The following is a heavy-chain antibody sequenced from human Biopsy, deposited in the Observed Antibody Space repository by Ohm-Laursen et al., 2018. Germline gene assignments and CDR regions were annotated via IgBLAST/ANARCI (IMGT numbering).Heavy chain of an antibody. CDR1: GGSIGGGEYY. Sequence: TLSLTRTVSGGSIGGGEYYWNWIRQHPGKGLEWIGFISYSGTTFYNPSLESLLTISIDTSKNHFSLNLRSVTAADTAVYYCARGVPHYDGSGFPLAGYWYFDLWGRGTLVTVSS. CDR3: ARGVPHYDGSGFPLAGYWYFDL. CDR2: ISYSGTT. J-gene: IGHJ2*01. D-gene: IGHD3-22*01. V-gene: IGHV4-31*01.